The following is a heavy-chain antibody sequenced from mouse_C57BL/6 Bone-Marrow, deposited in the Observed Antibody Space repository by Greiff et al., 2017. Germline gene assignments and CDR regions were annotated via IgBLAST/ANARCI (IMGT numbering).Heavy chain of an antibody. CDR1: GFNIKDDY. J-gene: IGHJ2*01. CDR3: SSFDGNYFDF. CDR2: IDPEIGDT. Sequence: EVQLQQSGAELVRPGASVKLSCTASGFNIKDDYIHWVKQRPEQGLEWIGWIDPEIGDTEYASNFQGKATITSDTASNTAYLQLSSLTSEDTAVYYCSSFDGNYFDFWGQGTPLTDAS. D-gene: IGHD2-3*01. V-gene: IGHV14-4*01.